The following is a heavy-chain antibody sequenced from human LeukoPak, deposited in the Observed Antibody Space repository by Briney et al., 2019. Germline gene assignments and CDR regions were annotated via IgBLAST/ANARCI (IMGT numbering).Heavy chain of an antibody. D-gene: IGHD6-19*01. CDR2: IYYSGST. Sequence: PSETLSLTCTVSGGSISSYYWSWIRQPPGKGLEWIGYIYYSGSTNYNPSLKSRVTISVDTSKNQFSLKLSSVTAADTAVYYCARDKGYSSGWSPYYYYMDVWGKGTTVTVSS. V-gene: IGHV4-59*01. CDR1: GGSISSYY. CDR3: ARDKGYSSGWSPYYYYMDV. J-gene: IGHJ6*03.